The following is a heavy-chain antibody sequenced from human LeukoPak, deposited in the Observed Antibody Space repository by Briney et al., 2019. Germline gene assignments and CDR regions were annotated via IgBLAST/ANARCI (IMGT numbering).Heavy chain of an antibody. V-gene: IGHV4-34*01. D-gene: IGHD6-13*01. CDR2: INHSEST. CDR1: GGSFSGYY. J-gene: IGHJ4*02. Sequence: SETLSLTCAVYGGSFSGYYWSWIRQPPGKGLEWIGEINHSESTNYNPSLKSRVTISVDTSKSRFSLKLSSVTAADTAVYYCARAQQLYYFDYWGQGTLVTVSS. CDR3: ARAQQLYYFDY.